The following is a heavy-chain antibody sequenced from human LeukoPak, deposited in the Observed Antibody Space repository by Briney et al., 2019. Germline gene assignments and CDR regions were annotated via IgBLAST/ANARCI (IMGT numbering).Heavy chain of an antibody. CDR1: GGSISSGGYY. CDR3: ARYCSSTNCYKGGFDP. J-gene: IGHJ5*02. CDR2: IYYSGST. V-gene: IGHV4-31*03. Sequence: PSQTLSLTCTVSGGSISSGGYYWSWIRQHPGKGLEWIGYIYYSGSTYSNPSLKSRVTISVDTSKNQFSLNLSSVTAADTAVYYCARYCSSTNCYKGGFDPWGQGTLVTV. D-gene: IGHD2-2*02.